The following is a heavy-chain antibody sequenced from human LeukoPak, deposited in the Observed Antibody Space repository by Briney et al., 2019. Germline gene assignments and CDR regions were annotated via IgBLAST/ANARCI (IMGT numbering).Heavy chain of an antibody. Sequence: ASVKVSCKASGYTFTSYDINWVRQATGQGLEWMGWMNPNSGNTGYAQEFQGRVTMTRNTSISTAYMELSSLRSEDTAVYYCARRRVRGFGFDPWGQGTLVTVSS. D-gene: IGHD3-16*01. V-gene: IGHV1-8*01. J-gene: IGHJ5*02. CDR2: MNPNSGNT. CDR3: ARRRVRGFGFDP. CDR1: GYTFTSYD.